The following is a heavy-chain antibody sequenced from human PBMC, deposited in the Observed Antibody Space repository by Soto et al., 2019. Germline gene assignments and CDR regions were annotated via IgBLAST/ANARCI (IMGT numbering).Heavy chain of an antibody. Sequence: DTLSLTCTVSGGSISNYFCNWIRQPAGKGLEWIGRIDNSGSTNYNPSLKSRITMSADTSRNQFSLKLNSVTAADTAVYYCARGGQDFWSGPFDYWGQGALVTVSS. CDR2: IDNSGST. J-gene: IGHJ4*02. CDR3: ARGGQDFWSGPFDY. V-gene: IGHV4-4*07. CDR1: GGSISNYF. D-gene: IGHD3-3*01.